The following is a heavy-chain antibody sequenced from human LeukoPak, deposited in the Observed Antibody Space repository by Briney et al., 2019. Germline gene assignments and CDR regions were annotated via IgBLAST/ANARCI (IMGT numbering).Heavy chain of an antibody. J-gene: IGHJ4*02. D-gene: IGHD3-22*01. CDR3: AKGITMIVVAAYLDY. CDR2: ISGSGGST. Sequence: PGGSLRLSCAASGFTFSSYGMHWVRQAPGKGLEWVSAISGSGGSTYYADSVKGRFTISRDNSKNTLYLQMNSLRAEDTAVYYCAKGITMIVVAAYLDYWGQGTLVTVSS. CDR1: GFTFSSYG. V-gene: IGHV3-23*01.